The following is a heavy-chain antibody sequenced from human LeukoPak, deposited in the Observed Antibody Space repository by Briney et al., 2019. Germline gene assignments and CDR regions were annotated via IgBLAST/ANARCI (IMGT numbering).Heavy chain of an antibody. J-gene: IGHJ6*02. CDR1: GGSISSYY. CDR2: IYSRGST. V-gene: IGHV4-4*07. CDR3: ARGAAVAGTVGYYYYAMDV. D-gene: IGHD6-19*01. Sequence: PSETLSLTCIVSGGSISSYYWTWIRQPAGKGLEWIGHIYSRGSTNCNPSLKSRVTMSVDTSKSQVSLNLTSVAAADTAVYFCARGAAVAGTVGYYYYAMDVWGPGATVIVSS.